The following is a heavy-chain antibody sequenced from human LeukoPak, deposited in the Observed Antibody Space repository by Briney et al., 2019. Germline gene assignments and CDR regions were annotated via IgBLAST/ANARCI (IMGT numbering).Heavy chain of an antibody. CDR1: GGSISSYY. D-gene: IGHD5-18*01. Sequence: PSETLSLTCTVSGGSISSYYWSWIRQPPGKGLEWIGYIYYSGSTNYNPSLKSRVTISVDTSKNQFSLKLSSVTAADTAVYYCARDRSTASTDYWGQGTLVTVSS. J-gene: IGHJ4*02. V-gene: IGHV4-59*12. CDR2: IYYSGST. CDR3: ARDRSTASTDY.